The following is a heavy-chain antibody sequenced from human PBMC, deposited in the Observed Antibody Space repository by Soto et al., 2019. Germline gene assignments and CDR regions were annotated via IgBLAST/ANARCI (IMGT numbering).Heavy chain of an antibody. J-gene: IGHJ4*02. CDR2: IYYRGST. CDR1: GGSISSYY. CDR3: ARHISYDLRSFDY. D-gene: IGHD5-12*01. Sequence: SETLSLTCTVSGGSISSYYWSWIRQPPGKGLDWIGYIYYRGSTNYNPSLKSRVTISVDTSKNQFSLKLSSVTAADTAVYYCARHISYDLRSFDYWGQGTLVTVSS. V-gene: IGHV4-59*08.